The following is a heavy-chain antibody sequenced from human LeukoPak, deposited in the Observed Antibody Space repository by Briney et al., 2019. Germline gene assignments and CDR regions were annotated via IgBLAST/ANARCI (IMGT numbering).Heavy chain of an antibody. CDR2: INQGGSQQ. V-gene: IGHV3-7*03. CDR1: DSPFSSYW. J-gene: IGHJ4*02. Sequence: GGSLRLSCVVSDSPFSSYWMSWVRQAPGKGLECVASINQGGSQQYYVDSVRGRFTISRDDAQKSVYLQMNNLRVDDTAVYYCVRRNLFDYWGQGTLVTVSS. CDR3: VRRNLFDY.